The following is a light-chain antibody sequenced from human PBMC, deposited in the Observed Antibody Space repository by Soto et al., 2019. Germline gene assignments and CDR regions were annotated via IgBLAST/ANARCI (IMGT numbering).Light chain of an antibody. J-gene: IGKJ1*01. CDR1: QIIDTW. CDR3: QQYKSSWT. Sequence: DIQMTQSPSTLSASVGDRVIITCRASQIIDTWLAWYQQRPGKAPKVLISKVSNLESGVPARFRGSGSGTEFTLTISGLQPDDFATYYCQQYKSSWTFGQGTKV. CDR2: KVS. V-gene: IGKV1-5*03.